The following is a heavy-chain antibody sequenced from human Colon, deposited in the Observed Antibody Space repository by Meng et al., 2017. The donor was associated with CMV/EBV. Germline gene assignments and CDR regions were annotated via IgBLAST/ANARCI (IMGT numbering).Heavy chain of an antibody. D-gene: IGHD5-24*01. V-gene: IGHV1-69*11. J-gene: IGHJ4*02. CDR3: ARARDRDGLYNFDS. CDR1: GGRFSNYA. Sequence: VQWVQSWAEWKKPGSSGNVACRTSGGRFSNYAVSWVRQAPGQGLEWMGGIVPILVTPNYAQKFQGRVTVTADESTSTAYMELSSLTSEDTAIYYCARARDRDGLYNFDSWGQGTLVTVSS. CDR2: IVPILVTP.